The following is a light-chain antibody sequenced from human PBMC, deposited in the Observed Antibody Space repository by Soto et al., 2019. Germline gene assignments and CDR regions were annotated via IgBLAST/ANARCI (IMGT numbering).Light chain of an antibody. V-gene: IGLV2-14*01. CDR3: SSYTSSSTEV. CDR1: SSDVGGYNY. J-gene: IGLJ1*01. Sequence: SVLTQPASVSGSPGQSITISCTGTSSDVGGYNYVSWYQQHPGKAPKLVIYDVNNRPSGVSNRFSGSKSGNTASLTISGLQAEDEADYYCSSYTSSSTEVFGTGTKVTVL. CDR2: DVN.